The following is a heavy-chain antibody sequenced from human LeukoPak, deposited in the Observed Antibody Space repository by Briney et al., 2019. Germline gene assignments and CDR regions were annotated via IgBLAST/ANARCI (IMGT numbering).Heavy chain of an antibody. J-gene: IGHJ4*02. CDR1: GFTVSSNY. V-gene: IGHV3-30*18. CDR3: AKKLIHYDGNGFVDY. Sequence: GGSLRLSCAASGFTVSSNYMSWVRQAPGKGLEWVAVISYGGTNKYYADSVKGRFTISRDDSKNTLYLQMDSLRAEDTAVYYCAKKLIHYDGNGFVDYWGQGILVTVSS. CDR2: ISYGGTNK. D-gene: IGHD3-16*01.